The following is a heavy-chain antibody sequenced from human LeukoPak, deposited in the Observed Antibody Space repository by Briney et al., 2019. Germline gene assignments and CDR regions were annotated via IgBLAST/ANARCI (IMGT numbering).Heavy chain of an antibody. CDR3: ARAPITMIVVVTPLDY. V-gene: IGHV3-30*04. CDR1: GVTFSSYA. D-gene: IGHD3-22*01. CDR2: ISYDGSNK. Sequence: PGGSLRLSCAASGVTFSSYAIHWVRQAPGKGLEWVAVISYDGSNKYYVDSVKGRFTISRDNSKNTLYLQMNSLRAEDTAVYYCARAPITMIVVVTPLDYWGQGTLVTVSS. J-gene: IGHJ4*02.